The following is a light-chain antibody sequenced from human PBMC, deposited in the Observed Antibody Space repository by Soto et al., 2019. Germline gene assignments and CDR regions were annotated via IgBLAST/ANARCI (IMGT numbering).Light chain of an antibody. V-gene: IGKV3D-15*01. J-gene: IGKJ3*01. CDR3: QQYHTWPPPSES. CDR1: QTVAKN. CDR2: GAS. Sequence: EIVMTQSPAILSVSPGERATLSCRASQTVAKNLAWYEQKPGQPPRLLIYGASTRGTGVPARFSRSGSWTKFSLTISSVQSEDFAIYYCQQYHTWPPPSESVGPGTKVDIK.